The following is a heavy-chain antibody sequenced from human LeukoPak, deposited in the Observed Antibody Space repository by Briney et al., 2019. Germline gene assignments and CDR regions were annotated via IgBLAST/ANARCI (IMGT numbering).Heavy chain of an antibody. D-gene: IGHD3-10*01. J-gene: IGHJ6*02. V-gene: IGHV4-59*01. Sequence: SETLSLTCTVPGGSISSYYWSWIRQPPGKGLEWIGDIYNSGSTDYNPSLKSRVTISVGTSKNQLSLKLSSVTAADTAVYYCARGCGVYHYGSGRPMCNYYGMGVWGQGTTVTVSS. CDR1: GGSISSYY. CDR2: IYNSGST. CDR3: ARGCGVYHYGSGRPMCNYYGMGV.